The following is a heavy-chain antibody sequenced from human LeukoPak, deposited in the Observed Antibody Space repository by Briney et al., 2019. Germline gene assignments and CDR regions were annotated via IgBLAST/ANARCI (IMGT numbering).Heavy chain of an antibody. CDR1: GFTFSTYT. CDR3: VKAAFSRTSYVDY. Sequence: GGSVRLSCAASGFTFSTYTMSWVRQAPGKGLEWVSAISGSGGNTYYADSVKGRFTISRDNSKNTLYLQMDILRADETAVYYCVKAAFSRTSYVDYWGQGLVVTASS. V-gene: IGHV3-23*01. J-gene: IGHJ4*02. D-gene: IGHD3-3*02. CDR2: ISGSGGNT.